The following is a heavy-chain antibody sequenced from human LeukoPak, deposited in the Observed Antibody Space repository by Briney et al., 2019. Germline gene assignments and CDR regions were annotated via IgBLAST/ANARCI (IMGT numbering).Heavy chain of an antibody. Sequence: HGESLKISCKGSGYSFTSYWIGWVRQMPGKGLEWMGIIYPGDSDTRYSPSFQGQVTISADKSISTAYLQWSSLKASDTAMYYCARSSTDYYYYYGMDVWGQGTTVTVSS. CDR1: GYSFTSYW. J-gene: IGHJ6*02. CDR3: ARSSTDYYYYYGMDV. CDR2: IYPGDSDT. V-gene: IGHV5-51*01. D-gene: IGHD4-4*01.